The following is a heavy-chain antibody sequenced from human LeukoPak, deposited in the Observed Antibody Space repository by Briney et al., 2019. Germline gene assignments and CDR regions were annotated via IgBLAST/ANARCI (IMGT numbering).Heavy chain of an antibody. D-gene: IGHD3-10*01. CDR3: ARDTMVWFGELHFDY. J-gene: IGHJ4*02. Sequence: ASVKVSCKASGYTFTSYGISWVRQAPGQGREWMGWINAYNGNTNYAQKLQGRVTMTTDTSTSTAYMELRSLRSDDTAVYYCARDTMVWFGELHFDYWGQGTLVTVSS. CDR2: INAYNGNT. CDR1: GYTFTSYG. V-gene: IGHV1-18*01.